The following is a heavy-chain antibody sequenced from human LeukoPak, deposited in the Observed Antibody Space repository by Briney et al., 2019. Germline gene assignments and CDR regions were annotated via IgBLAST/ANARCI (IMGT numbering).Heavy chain of an antibody. CDR1: GGSISSSSYY. D-gene: IGHD2-21*01. J-gene: IGHJ4*02. CDR2: IYYSGST. Sequence: NPSETLSLTCTVSGGSISSSSYYWGWIRQPPGKGLEWTGSIYYSGSTYYNPSLKSRVTISVDTSKNQFSLKLSSVTAADTAVYYCARGVWWRRRFDYWGQGTLVTVSS. V-gene: IGHV4-39*01. CDR3: ARGVWWRRRFDY.